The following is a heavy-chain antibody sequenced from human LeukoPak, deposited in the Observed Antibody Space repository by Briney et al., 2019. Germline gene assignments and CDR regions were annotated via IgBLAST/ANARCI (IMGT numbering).Heavy chain of an antibody. V-gene: IGHV4-59*01. CDR1: GGSISSYY. CDR2: IYYSGST. J-gene: IGHJ5*02. D-gene: IGHD2-8*01. CDR3: AREGAMAGNNWFDP. Sequence: SETLSLTCTVSGGSISSYYWSWIRQPPGKGLEWIGYIYYSGSTNYNPSLKSRVTISVTSKNQFSLKLSSVTAADTAVYFCAREGAMAGNNWFDPWGQGALVTVSS.